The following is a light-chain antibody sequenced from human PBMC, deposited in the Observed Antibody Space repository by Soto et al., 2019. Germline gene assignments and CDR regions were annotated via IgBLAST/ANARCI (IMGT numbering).Light chain of an antibody. CDR1: QSISKW. CDR3: QQYNNWPST. CDR2: EAS. V-gene: IGKV1-5*01. J-gene: IGKJ1*01. Sequence: DIQMTQSPSTLSASVGDRVTITCRASQSISKWLVWYQQKPQKAPKFLIYEASTLQSGVPSRFSGSGSGTEFTLTISNLQSEDFVVYYCQQYNNWPSTFGQGTKVDIK.